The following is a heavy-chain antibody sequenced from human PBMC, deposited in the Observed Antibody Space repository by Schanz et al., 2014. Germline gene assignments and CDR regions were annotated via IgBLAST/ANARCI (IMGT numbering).Heavy chain of an antibody. CDR1: GFTFTNYW. CDR3: VGIHVAVAEAFY. V-gene: IGHV3-7*01. Sequence: EVQLVESGGGLVQPGGSLRLSCAASGFTFTNYWMTWVRQAPGKGLEWVAAINQAASVQYYVDSVKGRFTISRDDAKNSHYLQMNSLRVEDTAVFYCVGIHVAVAEAFYWGQGALVIVS. D-gene: IGHD6-19*01. CDR2: INQAASVQ. J-gene: IGHJ4*02.